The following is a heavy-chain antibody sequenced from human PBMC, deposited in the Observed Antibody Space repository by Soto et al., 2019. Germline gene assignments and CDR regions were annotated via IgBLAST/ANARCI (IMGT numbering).Heavy chain of an antibody. V-gene: IGHV3-23*04. D-gene: IGHD6-19*01. Sequence: EVQLVESGGGLVQPGGSLRLSCAASGFTFSSYAMSWVRQAPGKGLEWVSAISGSGGSTYYADSVKGRFTISRDNSKNTLYLQMNSLRAEDTAVYYCARKTQYSSGWSHYFDYWGQGTLVTVSS. CDR1: GFTFSSYA. CDR2: ISGSGGST. J-gene: IGHJ4*02. CDR3: ARKTQYSSGWSHYFDY.